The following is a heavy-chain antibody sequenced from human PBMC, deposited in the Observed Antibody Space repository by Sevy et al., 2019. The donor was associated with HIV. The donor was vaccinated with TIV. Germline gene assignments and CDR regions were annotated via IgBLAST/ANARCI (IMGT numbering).Heavy chain of an antibody. CDR3: ARGGPNQHQLDYFDY. Sequence: SETLSLTCTVSGVSISNYYWAWIRQPPGKGLECVGFSGSTNYNPSLKSRVTTSVDPSKNHFSLKLSSVTVADTAIYYCARGGPNQHQLDYFDYWGQGTLVTVSS. J-gene: IGHJ4*02. D-gene: IGHD6-13*01. CDR2: SGST. CDR1: GVSISNYY. V-gene: IGHV4-59*01.